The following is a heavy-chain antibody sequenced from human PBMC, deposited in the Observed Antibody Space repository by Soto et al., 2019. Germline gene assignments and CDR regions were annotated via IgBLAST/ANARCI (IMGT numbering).Heavy chain of an antibody. CDR2: ISYDGSNK. V-gene: IGHV3-30*18. CDR1: GFTFSSYG. D-gene: IGHD6-19*01. CDR3: AKVGVLIAVAGRGYFDY. J-gene: IGHJ4*02. Sequence: GGSLRLSCAASGFTFSSYGMHWVRQAPGKGLEWVAVISYDGSNKYYADSVKGRFTISRDNSKNTLYLQMNSLRAEDTAVYYCAKVGVLIAVAGRGYFDYWGQGTLVTVSS.